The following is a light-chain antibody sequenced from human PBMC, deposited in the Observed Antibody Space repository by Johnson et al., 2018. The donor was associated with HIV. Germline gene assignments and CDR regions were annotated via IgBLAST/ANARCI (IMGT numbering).Light chain of an antibody. Sequence: QSVLTQPPSVSAAPRQKVTISCSGSSSNIGNNYVSWYQQPPGTAPKLLIYDNDKRPSGIPDRFSGSKSGTSATLRITGLQTGDEADYYCATWDSSLSAGGVFGTGTKVTVL. CDR1: SSNIGNNY. V-gene: IGLV1-51*01. CDR3: ATWDSSLSAGGV. J-gene: IGLJ1*01. CDR2: DND.